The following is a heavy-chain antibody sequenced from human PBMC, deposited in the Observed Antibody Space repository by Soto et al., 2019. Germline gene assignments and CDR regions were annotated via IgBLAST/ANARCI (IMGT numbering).Heavy chain of an antibody. D-gene: IGHD6-19*01. J-gene: IGHJ4*02. CDR1: GFTFSTYA. V-gene: IGHV3-23*01. CDR3: AKERSSCWSLDY. Sequence: EVQLLESGGGLVQPGGSLRLSCAASGFTFSTYAMNWVRQAPGKGLEWVSGISGSGDSTYYADSVKGRFTVSRDNSKNTLYLQLNSLRAEDTAVFYWAKERSSCWSLDYWGQGTLVTVSS. CDR2: ISGSGDST.